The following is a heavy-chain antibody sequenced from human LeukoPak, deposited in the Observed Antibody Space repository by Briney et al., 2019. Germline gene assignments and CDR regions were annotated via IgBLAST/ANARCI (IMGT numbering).Heavy chain of an antibody. J-gene: IGHJ3*02. V-gene: IGHV3-33*01. Sequence: GRSLRLSCAASGFTFSSYGMHWVRQAPGKGLERVAVIWYDGGNKYYADSVKGRFTISRDNSKNTLYLQMNSLRAEDTAVYYCARDHYDILTGYYGAFDIWGQGTMVTVSS. CDR2: IWYDGGNK. D-gene: IGHD3-9*01. CDR1: GFTFSSYG. CDR3: ARDHYDILTGYYGAFDI.